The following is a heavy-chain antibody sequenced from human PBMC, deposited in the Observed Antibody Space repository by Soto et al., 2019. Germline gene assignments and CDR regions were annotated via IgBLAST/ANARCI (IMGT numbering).Heavy chain of an antibody. J-gene: IGHJ4*02. Sequence: APVKVSCKAFGYNFSRFGISWGRHAPGQGLEWMGWISAYNGNKKYAQKLQGRVTMTTDTSTSTAYMELRSLRSDDTAVYYCARDLGQQLVDYWGQGTLVTVSS. D-gene: IGHD6-13*01. V-gene: IGHV1-18*01. CDR1: GYNFSRFG. CDR2: ISAYNGNK. CDR3: ARDLGQQLVDY.